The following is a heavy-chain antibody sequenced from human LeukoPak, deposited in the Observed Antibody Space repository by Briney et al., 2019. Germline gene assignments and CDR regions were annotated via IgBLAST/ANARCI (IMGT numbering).Heavy chain of an antibody. CDR3: ATMIVVGYDY. Sequence: GGSLRLSCAASGFTFSNFAMAWVRQPPGKGLEWVSIISGSGGSTYYADSVKGRFTISRDNSKNTLYLQMNSLRAEDTAVYYCATMIVVGYDYWGQGTLVTVSS. J-gene: IGHJ4*02. CDR2: ISGSGGST. D-gene: IGHD3-22*01. V-gene: IGHV3-23*01. CDR1: GFTFSNFA.